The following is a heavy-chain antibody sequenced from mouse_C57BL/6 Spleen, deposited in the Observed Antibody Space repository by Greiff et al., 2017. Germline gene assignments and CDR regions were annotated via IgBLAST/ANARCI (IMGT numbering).Heavy chain of an antibody. CDR3: ARPYYSNYVV. Sequence: VQLQQPGAELVRPGSSVKLSCKASGYTFTSYWMDWVKQRPGQGLEWIGNIYPSDSETNYNQKFKDKATLTVDKSSSTAYMQLSSLTSEDSAVYYCARPYYSNYVVWGTGTTVTVSS. V-gene: IGHV1-61*01. D-gene: IGHD2-5*01. CDR2: IYPSDSET. J-gene: IGHJ1*03. CDR1: GYTFTSYW.